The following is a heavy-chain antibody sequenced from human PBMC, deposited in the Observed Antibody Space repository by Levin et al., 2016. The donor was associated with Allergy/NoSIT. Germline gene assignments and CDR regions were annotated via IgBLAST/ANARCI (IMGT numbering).Heavy chain of an antibody. V-gene: IGHV2-70*01. D-gene: IGHD3-22*01. CDR2: IDWDDDK. CDR3: ARIRTNYYDSSGYYYEFDP. J-gene: IGHJ5*02. CDR1: GFSLSTSGMC. Sequence: SGPTLVKPTQTLTLTCTFSGFSLSTSGMCVSWIRQPPGKALEWLALIDWDDDKYYSTSLKTRLTISKDTSKNQVVLTMTNMDPVDTATYYCARIRTNYYDSSGYYYEFDPWGQGTLVTVSS.